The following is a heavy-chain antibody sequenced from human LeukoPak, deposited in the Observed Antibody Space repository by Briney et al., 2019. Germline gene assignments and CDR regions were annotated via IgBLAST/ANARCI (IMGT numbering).Heavy chain of an antibody. V-gene: IGHV4-39*01. J-gene: IGHJ4*02. D-gene: IGHD3-10*01. CDR2: IYYNGIA. CDR1: GDSISSTDHY. CDR3: ARRAVEGAGSYYSHDY. Sequence: SETLSLTCTVSGDSISSTDHYWAWIRQPPGKGLEWIGNIYYNGIAHYNPSLKSRVTISVDTSTNQFSLNLRSVTAADTAVYYCARRAVEGAGSYYSHDYWGQGTLVTVSS.